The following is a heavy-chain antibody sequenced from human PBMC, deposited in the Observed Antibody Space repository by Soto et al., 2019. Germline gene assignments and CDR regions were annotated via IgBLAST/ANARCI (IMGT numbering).Heavy chain of an antibody. J-gene: IGHJ6*02. V-gene: IGHV3-30*18. Sequence: QVQLVESGGGVVQPGRSLRLSCAASGFTFSSFGMHWVRQAPGKELEWVAVISFDGSNKYYADSVKGRFTISRDNSKNTLSLQMNSLKAEDTAVYYCAKDTSKYSNNWPAYYGLDVCGQGTTVTVSS. D-gene: IGHD1-1*01. CDR3: AKDTSKYSNNWPAYYGLDV. CDR1: GFTFSSFG. CDR2: ISFDGSNK.